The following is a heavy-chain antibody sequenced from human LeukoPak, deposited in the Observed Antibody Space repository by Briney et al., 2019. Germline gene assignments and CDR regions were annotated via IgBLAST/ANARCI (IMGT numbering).Heavy chain of an antibody. V-gene: IGHV1-8*01. J-gene: IGHJ6*02. D-gene: IGHD5-18*01. CDR2: MNPNSGNT. CDR3: ARAGSYGYSYYGMDV. Sequence: GASVKVSCKASGYTFTSCDINWVRQATGQGLEWMGWMNPNSGNTGYAQRFQGRVTMTRNTSISTAYMELSSLRSEDTAVYYCARAGSYGYSYYGMDVWGQGTTVTVSS. CDR1: GYTFTSCD.